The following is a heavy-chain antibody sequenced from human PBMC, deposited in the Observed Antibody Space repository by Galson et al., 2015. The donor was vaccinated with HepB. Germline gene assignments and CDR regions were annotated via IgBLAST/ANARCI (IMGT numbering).Heavy chain of an antibody. V-gene: IGHV4-34*01. Sequence: ETLSLTCAVYGGSFSTYYWSWIRQPPGKGLEWIGEIYHSGSTNYNPSLKSRLTISVDTSKNEFSLKLSSVTAADTAVYYCARGHSNTSGWYHASDYWGQGTLVTVSS. D-gene: IGHD6-19*01. CDR3: ARGHSNTSGWYHASDY. CDR1: GGSFSTYY. J-gene: IGHJ4*02. CDR2: IYHSGST.